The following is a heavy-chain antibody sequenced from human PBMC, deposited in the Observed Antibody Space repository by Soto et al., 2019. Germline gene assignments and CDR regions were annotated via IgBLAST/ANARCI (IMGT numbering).Heavy chain of an antibody. CDR2: IKSKTDGGTT. J-gene: IGHJ4*02. V-gene: IGHV3-15*07. Sequence: EVQLVESGGGLVKPGGSLRLSCAVSGFTFDKVWMNWVRQAPGKGLEWVGRIKSKTDGGTTDDAAHVKGRFTISRDDSKNTLYLQMNSLKTEDTGMYFCTTGRDDLLYWGQGTLVTVSS. D-gene: IGHD1-26*01. CDR3: TTGRDDLLY. CDR1: GFTFDKVW.